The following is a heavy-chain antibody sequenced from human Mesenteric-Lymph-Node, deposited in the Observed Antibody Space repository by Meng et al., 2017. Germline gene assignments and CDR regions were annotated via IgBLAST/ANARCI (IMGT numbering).Heavy chain of an antibody. CDR1: GFTFSHSD. J-gene: IGHJ4*02. D-gene: IGHD6-19*01. Sequence: QVQLVESGGGVVLPGGSLRLSCAASGFTFSHSDMHWVRQAPGKGLEWVAVISYDGSTQYSTDFVKGRFTISRDNSENTLYLQMNSLRPEDTAVYYCAKNQKSSGWYDYFDYWGQGTLVTVSS. V-gene: IGHV3-30*18. CDR2: ISYDGSTQ. CDR3: AKNQKSSGWYDYFDY.